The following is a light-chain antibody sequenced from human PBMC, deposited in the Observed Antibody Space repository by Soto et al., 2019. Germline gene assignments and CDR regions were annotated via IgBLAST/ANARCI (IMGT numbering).Light chain of an antibody. CDR2: AAS. V-gene: IGKV1-9*01. CDR3: QKLNSFPPF. CDR1: KGISSF. J-gene: IGKJ4*01. Sequence: DIQLTQSPSFLSASVGDRVTITCRASKGISSFLAWYQQKPGKAPKLLIYAASTLQSGVPSRFSGSGSGTEFTLTISSLHPEDFATYYCQKLNSFPPFFGGGTKVEI.